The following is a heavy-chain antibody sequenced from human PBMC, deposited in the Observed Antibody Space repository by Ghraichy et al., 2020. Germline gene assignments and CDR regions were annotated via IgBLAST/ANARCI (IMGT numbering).Heavy chain of an antibody. Sequence: ASVKVSCKASGYTFTSYGISWVRQAPGQGLEWMGWISAYNGNTNYAQKLQGRVTMTTDTSTSTAYMELRSLRSDDMAVYYCARDLKPTYSSSPRGYWGQGTLVTVSS. V-gene: IGHV1-18*03. D-gene: IGHD6-13*01. CDR3: ARDLKPTYSSSPRGY. CDR1: GYTFTSYG. J-gene: IGHJ4*02. CDR2: ISAYNGNT.